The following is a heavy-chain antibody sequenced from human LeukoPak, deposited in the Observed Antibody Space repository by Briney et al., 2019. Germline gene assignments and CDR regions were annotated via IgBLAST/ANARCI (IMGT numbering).Heavy chain of an antibody. V-gene: IGHV3-23*01. CDR2: ISGDGGT. D-gene: IGHD2-15*01. J-gene: IGHJ4*02. CDR3: ARYCGAASCYSGFDY. Sequence: GGSLRLSCAASGFTFGSFVMSWVRQAPGKGPEWVSAISGDGGTYYADSVKGRFTISRDNSKNTLYLQMNSLGGEDTALYYCARYCGAASCYSGFDYWGQGTLVTVAS. CDR1: GFTFGSFV.